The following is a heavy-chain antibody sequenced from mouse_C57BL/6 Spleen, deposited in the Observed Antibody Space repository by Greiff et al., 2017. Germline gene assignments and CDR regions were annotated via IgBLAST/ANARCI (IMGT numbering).Heavy chain of an antibody. CDR2: ISDGGSYT. CDR1: GFTFSSYA. Sequence: DVQLVESGGGLVKPGGSLKLSCAASGFTFSSYAMSWVRQTPEKRLEWVATISDGGSYTYYPDNVKGRFTISRDNAKNNLYLQMSHLKSEDTAMYYCARDSIYYYGSSYDYFDYWGQGTTLTVSS. J-gene: IGHJ2*01. CDR3: ARDSIYYYGSSYDYFDY. V-gene: IGHV5-4*01. D-gene: IGHD1-1*01.